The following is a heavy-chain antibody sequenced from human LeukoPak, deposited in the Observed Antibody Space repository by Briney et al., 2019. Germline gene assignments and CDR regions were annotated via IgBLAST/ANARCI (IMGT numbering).Heavy chain of an antibody. D-gene: IGHD5-24*01. J-gene: IGHJ4*02. Sequence: PGGSLRLSCTASGFTFGDYAMTWVRQAPGKGLEWVGFIASETYGGTAEYAASVKGRFTISRDDSKSIAYLQMNSLKTEDTAVYYCTRDKIRDGYTIGGFDYWGQGTLVTVSS. CDR1: GFTFGDYA. CDR2: IASETYGGTA. CDR3: TRDKIRDGYTIGGFDY. V-gene: IGHV3-49*04.